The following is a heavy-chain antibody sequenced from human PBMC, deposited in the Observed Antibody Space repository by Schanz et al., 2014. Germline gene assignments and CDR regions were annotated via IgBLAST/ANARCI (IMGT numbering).Heavy chain of an antibody. Sequence: GQLVESGGGVVQPGKSLRLSCAASGFTFSSHWMHWVRQDPGKGLVWVARINSVGSNTDYADSVTGRFTISRDNSKNTLFLQMSSLRVDDMAVYYCGRAGTGMAGWYFELWGRGTLVTVSS. J-gene: IGHJ2*01. CDR2: INSVGSNT. CDR1: GFTFSSHW. D-gene: IGHD5-18*01. CDR3: GRAGTGMAGWYFEL. V-gene: IGHV3-74*01.